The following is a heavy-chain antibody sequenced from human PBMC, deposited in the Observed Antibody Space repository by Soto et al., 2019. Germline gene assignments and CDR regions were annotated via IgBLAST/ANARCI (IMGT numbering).Heavy chain of an antibody. CDR3: ATYHDDEWKSYRHRY. CDR2: NNQDGRET. D-gene: IGHD3-16*01. V-gene: IGHV3-7*01. Sequence: EVQLVESGGGLVRPGGSLRLSCAASGLAFRAFLMSWVRQAPGGGLEWVANNNQDGRETYYSDSVRDRFTISRDNAANALFLHMTSLGAEDTAVYYFATYHDDEWKSYRHRYWGQGTLVTVSS. CDR1: GLAFRAFL. J-gene: IGHJ4*02.